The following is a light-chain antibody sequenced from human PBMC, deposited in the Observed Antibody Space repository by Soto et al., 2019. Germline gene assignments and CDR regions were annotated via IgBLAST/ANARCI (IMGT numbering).Light chain of an antibody. V-gene: IGLV2-14*01. Sequence: QSVLPRPASVSGSPGQSITISCTGTSSDVGGYNYVSCYQQHPGKAPKLMIYEVTNRPSGVSNRFSGSKSGNTASLTISGLQAEDEADYYCSSYTSSSTRVFGTGTKVTVL. CDR1: SSDVGGYNY. CDR2: EVT. CDR3: SSYTSSSTRV. J-gene: IGLJ1*01.